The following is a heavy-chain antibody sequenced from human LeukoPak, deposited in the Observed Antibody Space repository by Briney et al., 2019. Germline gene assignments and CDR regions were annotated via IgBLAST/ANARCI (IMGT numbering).Heavy chain of an antibody. V-gene: IGHV1-2*06. CDR3: AREYNSGWFP. J-gene: IGHJ5*02. CDR1: GYPFTGYY. CDR2: IKSNTGGA. D-gene: IGHD6-19*01. Sequence: ASVKVSCKVSGYPFTGYYIQWVRQAPGQGLEWMGRIKSNTGGANYAQKFQGRVTLTRDTSITTAYMELSRLRPDDTAVYYCAREYNSGWFPWGQGTLVTVSS.